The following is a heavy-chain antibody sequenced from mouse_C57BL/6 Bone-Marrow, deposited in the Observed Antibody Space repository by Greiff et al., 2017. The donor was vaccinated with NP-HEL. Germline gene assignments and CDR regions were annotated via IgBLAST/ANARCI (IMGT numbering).Heavy chain of an antibody. D-gene: IGHD1-1*01. J-gene: IGHJ2*01. Sequence: QVQLKESGAELVKPGASVKISCKASGYAFSSYWMNWVKQRPGKGLEWIGQIYPGDGDTNYNGKFKGKATLTADKSSSTAYMQLSSLTSEDSAVYFCARSPLPVVARGYFDYWGQGTTLTVSS. CDR1: GYAFSSYW. CDR2: IYPGDGDT. V-gene: IGHV1-80*01. CDR3: ARSPLPVVARGYFDY.